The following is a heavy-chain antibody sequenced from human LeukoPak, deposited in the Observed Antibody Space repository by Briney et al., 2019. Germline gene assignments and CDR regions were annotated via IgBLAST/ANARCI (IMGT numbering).Heavy chain of an antibody. Sequence: GDSLKISGKGSGYSFTSYRIGWVRQMPGKGLEWSGIIYPGDSESRYSPSFQGQVTISADKSISTAYLQWSSLKASDTAMYYCARPLLGSSLGGYGYWGQGTLVSVSS. CDR1: GYSFTSYR. J-gene: IGHJ4*02. V-gene: IGHV5-51*01. CDR3: ARPLLGSSLGGYGY. D-gene: IGHD5-12*01. CDR2: IYPGDSES.